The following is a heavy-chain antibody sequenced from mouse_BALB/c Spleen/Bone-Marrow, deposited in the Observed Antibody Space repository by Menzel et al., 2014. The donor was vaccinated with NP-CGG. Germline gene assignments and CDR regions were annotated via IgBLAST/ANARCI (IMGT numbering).Heavy chain of an antibody. CDR2: IDLANGNT. J-gene: IGHJ1*01. V-gene: IGHV14-3*02. CDR3: ARGGSSYGWYFDV. CDR1: GFNIKDTY. Sequence: EVQLQQSGAELVKPGASVKLSCTASGFNIKDTYMHWVKQRPEQGLEWIGRIDLANGNTKYDPKFQGKATTTADTSSNTAYLQLSSLTSEDTAVYYCARGGSSYGWYFDVWGAGATVTVSS. D-gene: IGHD1-1*01.